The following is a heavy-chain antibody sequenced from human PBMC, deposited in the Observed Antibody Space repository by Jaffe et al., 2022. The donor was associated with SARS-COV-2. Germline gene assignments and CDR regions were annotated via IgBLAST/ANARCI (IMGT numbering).Heavy chain of an antibody. CDR2: IHFSGST. Sequence: QVQLQESGPGLVKPSETLSLTCTVSGGSINNHHWSWVRQPPGKGLEGLEWIGHIHFSGSTDYSSSLKSRVIISMDRSKNQFSLKLNSVTAADTAVYRCARHVYGDHARSFYYGLDIWGQGTTVTVSS. V-gene: IGHV4-59*08. J-gene: IGHJ6*02. CDR1: GGSINNHH. D-gene: IGHD4-17*01. CDR3: ARHVYGDHARSFYYGLDI.